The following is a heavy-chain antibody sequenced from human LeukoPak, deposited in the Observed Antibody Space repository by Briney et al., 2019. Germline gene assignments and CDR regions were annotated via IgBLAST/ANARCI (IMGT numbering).Heavy chain of an antibody. D-gene: IGHD2-2*01. V-gene: IGHV3-23*01. CDR1: GFTFSSYA. CDR2: ISGSGGST. CDR3: AKVMIRAIVVVPAATRIAVAGTLLDY. J-gene: IGHJ4*02. Sequence: PGGSLRLSCAASGFTFSSYAMSWVRQAPGKGLEWVSAISGSGGSTYYADSVKGRFTISRDKSKNTLYLQMNSLRAEDTAVYYCAKVMIRAIVVVPAATRIAVAGTLLDYWGQGTLVTVSS.